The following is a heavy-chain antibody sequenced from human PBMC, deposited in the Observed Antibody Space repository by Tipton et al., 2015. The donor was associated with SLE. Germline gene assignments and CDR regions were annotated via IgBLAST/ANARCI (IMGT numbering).Heavy chain of an antibody. CDR3: ARDRSSAWAFDI. J-gene: IGHJ3*02. Sequence: TLSLTCTVSGGSIRSYYWGWIRQPPGKGLEWIGSIYYSGSTYYNPSLKSRVTISVDTSKNQFSLKLSSVTAADTAVYYCARDRSSAWAFDIWGQGTMVTVSS. CDR1: GGSIRSYY. CDR2: IYYSGST. D-gene: IGHD6-13*01. V-gene: IGHV4-39*07.